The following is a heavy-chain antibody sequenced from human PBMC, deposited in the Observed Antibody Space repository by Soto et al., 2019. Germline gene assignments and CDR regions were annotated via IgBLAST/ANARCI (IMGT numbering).Heavy chain of an antibody. Sequence: QVQVVESGGGVVQPGKSLRLSCAASGFSFSGHGMQWVRQAPGKGLEWVAVIWYDGSNKYYADSVKGRFTISRDNSKNTQYLQMNSLRAEDTAVYYCARDHGGYMDVWGKGTTVTVSS. J-gene: IGHJ6*03. V-gene: IGHV3-33*01. CDR3: ARDHGGYMDV. CDR1: GFSFSGHG. CDR2: IWYDGSNK.